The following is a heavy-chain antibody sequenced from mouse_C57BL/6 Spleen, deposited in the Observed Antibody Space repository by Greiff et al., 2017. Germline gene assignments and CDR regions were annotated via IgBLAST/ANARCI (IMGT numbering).Heavy chain of an antibody. CDR1: GYTFTSYW. CDR3: ARLQTAQATPWFAY. V-gene: IGHV1-55*01. J-gene: IGHJ3*01. D-gene: IGHD3-2*02. CDR2: IYPGSGST. Sequence: QVQLQQPGAELVKPGASVTMSCKASGYTFTSYWITWVKQRPGQGLEWIGDIYPGSGSTNYNEKFKSKATLTVDTSSSTAYMQLSSLTSEDSAVYYCARLQTAQATPWFAYWGQGTLVTVSA.